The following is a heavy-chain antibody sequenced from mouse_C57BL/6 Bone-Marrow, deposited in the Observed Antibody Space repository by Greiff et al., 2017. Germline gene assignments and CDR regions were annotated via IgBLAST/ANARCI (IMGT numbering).Heavy chain of an antibody. J-gene: IGHJ4*01. CDR2: IWSGGST. D-gene: IGHD1-2*01. CDR1: GFSLTSYG. CDR3: AKRDNYDGDTMDN. Sequence: QVQLKESGPGLVQPSQSLSITCTVSGFSLTSYGLHWVRQPPGKGLEWLGVIWSGGSTDYNAAFIYRLSISKDNSTSQVFFKMNSLHADDTDICTSAKRDNYDGDTMDNWGQGTSVTVSS. V-gene: IGHV2-4*01.